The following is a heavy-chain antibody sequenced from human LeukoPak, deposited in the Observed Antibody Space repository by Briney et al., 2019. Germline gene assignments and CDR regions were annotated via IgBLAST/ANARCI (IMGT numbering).Heavy chain of an antibody. CDR2: INHSGST. CDR3: ARVLGYSGHNWFDP. J-gene: IGHJ5*02. D-gene: IGHD1-26*01. CDR1: GGSFSGYY. V-gene: IGHV4-34*01. Sequence: SETLSLTCAVYGGSFSGYYWSWIRQPPGKGLEWIGEINHSGSTNYNPSLKSRVTISVDTSKNHFSLKLSSVTAADTAVYYCARVLGYSGHNWFDPWAREPWSPSPQ.